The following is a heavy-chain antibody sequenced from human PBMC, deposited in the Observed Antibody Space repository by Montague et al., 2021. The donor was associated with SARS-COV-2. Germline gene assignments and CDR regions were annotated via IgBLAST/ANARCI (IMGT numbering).Heavy chain of an antibody. D-gene: IGHD6-13*01. CDR3: AWGCGSWLYGMDV. Sequence: SETLSLTCAVYGGSFSGYYWSWIRQPPGKGLEWIGEINNSGSTNXNPSLKTRVTISVDTSKNQFSLKLSSVTAADTAVYYCAWGCGSWLYGMDVWGQGTTVTVSS. J-gene: IGHJ6*02. CDR1: GGSFSGYY. CDR2: INNSGST. V-gene: IGHV4-34*01.